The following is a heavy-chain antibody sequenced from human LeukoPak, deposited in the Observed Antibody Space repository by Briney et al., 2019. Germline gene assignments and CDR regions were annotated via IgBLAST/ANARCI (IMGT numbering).Heavy chain of an antibody. D-gene: IGHD3-22*01. CDR2: ISGSGGST. CDR3: AKKGPTMIPGNYFDY. CDR1: GFTFSSYA. V-gene: IGHV3-23*01. J-gene: IGHJ4*02. Sequence: GGSLRLSCAASGFTFSSYAMNWVRQAPGKGLEWVSTISGSGGSTYYADSVKGRFTISRDNSKNTLHLQMNSLRAEDTAVYYCAKKGPTMIPGNYFDYWGQGTLVTVSS.